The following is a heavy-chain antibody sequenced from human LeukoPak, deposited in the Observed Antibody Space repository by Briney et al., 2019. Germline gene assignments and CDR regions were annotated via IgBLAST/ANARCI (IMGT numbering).Heavy chain of an antibody. D-gene: IGHD5-12*01. CDR2: ISYDGSNK. CDR1: GFTFSSYA. V-gene: IGHV3-30*04. CDR3: ARAGSGYDPFDY. J-gene: IGHJ4*02. Sequence: GGSLRLSCAASGFTFSSYAMHWVRQAPGKGLEWVAVISYDGSNKYYADSVKGRFTISRDNSKNTLYLQMNSLRAVDTAVYYCARAGSGYDPFDYWGQGTLVTVSS.